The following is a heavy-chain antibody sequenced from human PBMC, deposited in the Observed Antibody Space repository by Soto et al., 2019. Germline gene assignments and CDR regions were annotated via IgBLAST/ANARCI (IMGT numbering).Heavy chain of an antibody. CDR2: INAGYGNT. V-gene: IGHV1-3*01. CDR1: GYTFSSYA. CDR3: ARDTGDGTFDF. D-gene: IGHD7-27*01. Sequence: ASVKVSFKASGYTFSSYAMHWLRQAPGQRLEWMGWINAGYGNTKSSQKFQDRVTISWDTSASTAYMELTSLRSEDTAVYYCARDTGDGTFDFWGQGTLVTVSS. J-gene: IGHJ4*02.